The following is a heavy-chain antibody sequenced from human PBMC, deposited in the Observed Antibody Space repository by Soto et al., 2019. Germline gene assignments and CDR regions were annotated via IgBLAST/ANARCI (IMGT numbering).Heavy chain of an antibody. Sequence: GESLKISCKGSGYSFTSYWIGWVRQMPGKGLEWMGIIYPGDSDTRCSPSFQGQVTISADKSISTAYLQWSSLKASDTAMYHSARRDSSSWYGMDVWGQGTTVTVSS. CDR2: IYPGDSDT. J-gene: IGHJ6*02. CDR3: ARRDSSSWYGMDV. CDR1: GYSFTSYW. D-gene: IGHD6-13*01. V-gene: IGHV5-51*01.